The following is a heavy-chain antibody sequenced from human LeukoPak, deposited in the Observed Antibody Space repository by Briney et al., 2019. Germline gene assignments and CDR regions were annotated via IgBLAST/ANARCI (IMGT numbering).Heavy chain of an antibody. J-gene: IGHJ4*02. Sequence: PSETLSLTCTVSGYSISSGYYWGWIRQPPGKGLEWIGEINHSGSTNYNPSLKSRVTISVDTSKNQFSLKLSSVTAADTAVYYCARGSYDYVWGSYRPYFDYWGQGTLVTVSS. D-gene: IGHD3-16*02. CDR3: ARGSYDYVWGSYRPYFDY. CDR1: GYSISSGYY. V-gene: IGHV4-38-2*02. CDR2: INHSGST.